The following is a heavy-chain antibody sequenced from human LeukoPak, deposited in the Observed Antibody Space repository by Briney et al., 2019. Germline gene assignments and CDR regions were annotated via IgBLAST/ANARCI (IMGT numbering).Heavy chain of an antibody. D-gene: IGHD3-16*01. CDR3: ARDNDSRDPPHFDY. V-gene: IGHV1-2*02. J-gene: IGHJ4*02. Sequence: ASVKVSCKASGYTFTGYYMHWVRQAPGQGLEWMGWINPNSGGTNYAQKFQGRVTMTRDTSISTAYMELSRLRSDDTAVYYCARDNDSRDPPHFDYWGQGTLVTVSS. CDR2: INPNSGGT. CDR1: GYTFTGYY.